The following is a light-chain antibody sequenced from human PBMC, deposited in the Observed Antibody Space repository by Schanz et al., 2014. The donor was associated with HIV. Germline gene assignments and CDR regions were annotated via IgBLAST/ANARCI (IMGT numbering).Light chain of an antibody. CDR1: QRVGSK. CDR2: GAS. V-gene: IGKV3-15*01. CDR3: QQYNNWRT. Sequence: EIVMTQSPATLSVSPGERATLSCRASQRVGSKIAWYQQKPGQAPRLLIFGASTRATGIPARFSGSGSGTEFTLTISSLQSEDFAVYYCQQYNNWRTFGQGTKVEIK. J-gene: IGKJ1*01.